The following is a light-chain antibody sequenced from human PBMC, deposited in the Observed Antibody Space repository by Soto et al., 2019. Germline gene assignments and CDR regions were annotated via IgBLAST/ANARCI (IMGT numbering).Light chain of an antibody. CDR1: QYISSW. J-gene: IGKJ4*02. CDR2: GAS. CDR3: QESFLPLGT. Sequence: DIQMTQAPSTLSASVGDRVTITCRASQYISSWLAWYQQTPGKAPKLLIFGASNLHIGVPSRFSGSGSGTEFTLTINNLQREEFTPDYCQESFLPLGTFARQATGDIK. V-gene: IGKV1-5*01.